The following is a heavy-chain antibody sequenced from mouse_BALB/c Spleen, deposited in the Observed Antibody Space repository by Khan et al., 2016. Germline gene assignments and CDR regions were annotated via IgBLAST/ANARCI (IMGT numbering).Heavy chain of an antibody. D-gene: IGHD1-1*01. CDR1: GYTFTNYG. V-gene: IGHV9-3-1*01. Sequence: QVRLQQSGPELKKPGKTVKISCKASGYTFTNYGMNWVKQAPGKGLKWMGWINTYSGESTYADDFKGRFAFSLETSANTAYLQINNLKNEDTATYFCAIYRYFYGSSRYFDVWGAGTTVTVSS. J-gene: IGHJ1*01. CDR3: AIYRYFYGSSRYFDV. CDR2: INTYSGES.